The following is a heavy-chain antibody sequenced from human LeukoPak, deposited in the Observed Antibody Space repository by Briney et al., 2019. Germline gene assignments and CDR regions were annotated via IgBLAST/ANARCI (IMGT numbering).Heavy chain of an antibody. CDR2: INHSGST. J-gene: IGHJ4*02. Sequence: SETLSLTRAVYGGSFSGYYWSWIRQPPGKGLEWIGEINHSGSTNYNPSLKSRVTISVDTSKNQFSLKLSSVTAADTAVYYCARDSSYYYDSSGYSVWGQGTLVTVSS. CDR1: GGSFSGYY. D-gene: IGHD3-22*01. CDR3: ARDSSYYYDSSGYSV. V-gene: IGHV4-34*01.